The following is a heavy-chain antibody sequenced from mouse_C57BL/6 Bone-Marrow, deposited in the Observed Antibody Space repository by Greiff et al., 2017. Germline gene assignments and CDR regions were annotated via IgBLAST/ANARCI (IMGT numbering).Heavy chain of an antibody. CDR1: GYTFTSYE. D-gene: IGHD1-1*01. Sequence: QVQLQQSGPELVRPGASVTLSCKASGYTFTSYEMHWVKQTPGHGLDWIGGIYPETVGTAYNQKFKGKAILTADTSSSTAYMQLRSLTSEDSAVYYWTRCYYYCSDWDYWGEGTTLTV. J-gene: IGHJ2*01. V-gene: IGHV1-15*01. CDR3: TRCYYYCSDWDY. CDR2: IYPETVGT.